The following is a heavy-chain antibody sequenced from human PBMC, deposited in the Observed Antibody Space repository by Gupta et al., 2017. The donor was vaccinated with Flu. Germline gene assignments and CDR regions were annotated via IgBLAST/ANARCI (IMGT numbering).Heavy chain of an antibody. CDR1: GDSITGDHW. Sequence: QVQLQESGPGLVEPSGTLSLKCGGPGDSITGDHWWGWVGRPPGKGLEWIGEVFHSGSVNYNPSLKSRATMSVDKSKNQFSLKLNSVTASDTAVYYCARWRNYYDSRGRPFAFDCWGQGTLVTVSS. D-gene: IGHD3-10*01. CDR2: VFHSGSV. J-gene: IGHJ4*02. V-gene: IGHV4-4*02. CDR3: ARWRNYYDSRGRPFAFDC.